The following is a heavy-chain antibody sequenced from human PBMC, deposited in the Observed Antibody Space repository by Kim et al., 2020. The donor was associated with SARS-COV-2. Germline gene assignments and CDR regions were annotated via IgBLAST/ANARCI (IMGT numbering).Heavy chain of an antibody. D-gene: IGHD6-13*01. CDR3: ARGVAAAGPSYFDY. J-gene: IGHJ4*02. Sequence: NPALKSRVTISVATSKNQFSLKLSSVTAADTAVYYCARGVAAAGPSYFDYWGQGTLVTVSS. V-gene: IGHV4-34*01.